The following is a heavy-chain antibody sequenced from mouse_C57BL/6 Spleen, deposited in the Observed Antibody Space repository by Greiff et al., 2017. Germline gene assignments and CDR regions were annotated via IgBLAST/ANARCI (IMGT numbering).Heavy chain of an antibody. D-gene: IGHD2-10*02. CDR1: GYTFTDYN. V-gene: IGHV1-22*01. Sequence: DVQLQESGPELVKPGASVKMSCKASGYTFTDYNMHWVKQSHGKSLEWIGYINPNNGGTSYNQKFKGKATLTVNKSSSTAYMELRSLTSEDSAVYYCARGGYGNYEDYWGQGTTLTVSS. CDR2: INPNNGGT. CDR3: ARGGYGNYEDY. J-gene: IGHJ2*01.